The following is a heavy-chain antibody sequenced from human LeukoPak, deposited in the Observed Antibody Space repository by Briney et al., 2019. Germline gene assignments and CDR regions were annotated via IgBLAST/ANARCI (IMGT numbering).Heavy chain of an antibody. CDR2: VKLDGSET. V-gene: IGHV3-7*01. Sequence: PGGSLILSCAASGFTFSNYWMSWVRQAPGKGLESVANVKLDGSETEYVDSVEGRFTISRDNAKNSLYLQMNSLRVEDTAVYYCARHSASGSYWGCHYYIDVWGKGTTVTVSS. J-gene: IGHJ6*03. D-gene: IGHD3-10*01. CDR1: GFTFSNYW. CDR3: ARHSASGSYWGCHYYIDV.